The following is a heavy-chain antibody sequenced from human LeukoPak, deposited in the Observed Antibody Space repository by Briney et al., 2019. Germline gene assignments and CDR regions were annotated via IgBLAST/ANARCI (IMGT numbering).Heavy chain of an antibody. CDR3: ARHGGAADY. D-gene: IGHD1-26*01. CDR2: INPNTDGT. CDR1: GYTFTVYY. Sequence: VASVKVSCKASGYTFTVYYIHWVRQAPGQGLEWMGWINPNTDGTNYAQKFQGRVTMTRDASISTAYMELTRLRSDDTAVYYCARHGGAADYWGQGTLVTVSS. V-gene: IGHV1-2*02. J-gene: IGHJ4*02.